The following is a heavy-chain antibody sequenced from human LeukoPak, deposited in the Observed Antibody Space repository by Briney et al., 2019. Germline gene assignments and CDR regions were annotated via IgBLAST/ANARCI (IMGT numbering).Heavy chain of an antibody. CDR2: INHSGST. V-gene: IGHV4-34*01. D-gene: IGHD3-10*01. Sequence: SETLSLTCAVYGGSFSGYYWSWIRQPPGKGLEWIGEINHSGSTNYNPSLKSRVTISVDTSKNQFSLQLSSVTAADTAVYYFARAGRFGELFPFVYFDYWGQGTLVTVSS. CDR3: ARAGRFGELFPFVYFDY. J-gene: IGHJ4*02. CDR1: GGSFSGYY.